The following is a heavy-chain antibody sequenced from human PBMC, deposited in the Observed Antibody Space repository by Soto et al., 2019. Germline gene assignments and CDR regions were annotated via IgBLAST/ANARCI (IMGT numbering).Heavy chain of an antibody. CDR1: GFTFSRYA. J-gene: IGHJ3*01. CDR3: AKRLVAAYALDL. Sequence: GGSLRVSCVASGFTFSRYAMSWVRPAPGKGLEWVSAISGSGGSTYYADSVKGRFTISRDNSKNTLYLQMNSLRAEDTAVSYCAKRLVAAYALDLWGQGTMVTVSS. V-gene: IGHV3-23*01. CDR2: ISGSGGST. D-gene: IGHD2-15*01.